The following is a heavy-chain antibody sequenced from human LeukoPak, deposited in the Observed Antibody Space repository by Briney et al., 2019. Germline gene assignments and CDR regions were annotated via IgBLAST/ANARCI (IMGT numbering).Heavy chain of an antibody. J-gene: IGHJ6*02. Sequence: SETLSLTCTVSGGSLSSYYWSWIRQPPGGGLEWIGYICYSGSTNYNPSLKSRVTISLDTSKNQFSLQLSSVTAADTAVYYCARVGGGNFYYHGMGVWGQGTTVTVSS. CDR1: GGSLSSYY. CDR2: ICYSGST. CDR3: ARVGGGNFYYHGMGV. V-gene: IGHV4-59*08.